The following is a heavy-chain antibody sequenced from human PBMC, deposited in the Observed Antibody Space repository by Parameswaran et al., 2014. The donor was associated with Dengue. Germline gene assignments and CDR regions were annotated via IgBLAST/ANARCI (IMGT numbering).Heavy chain of an antibody. D-gene: IGHD6-13*01. Sequence: VRQAPGKGLVWVSRINGDGTNTNYADSVKGRFTISRDNAKSTLYLQMNSLRAEDTAVYYCARVVDVSSSSWYRLAYYYGMDVWGQGTTVTVSS. CDR2: INGDGTNT. CDR3: ARVVDVSSSSWYRLAYYYGMDV. J-gene: IGHJ6*02. V-gene: IGHV3-74*01.